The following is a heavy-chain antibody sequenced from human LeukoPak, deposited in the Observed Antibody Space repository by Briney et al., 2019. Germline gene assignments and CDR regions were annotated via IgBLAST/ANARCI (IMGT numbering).Heavy chain of an antibody. D-gene: IGHD1-14*01. CDR3: AKDYHRERRRPDAFDI. V-gene: IGHV3-30*18. CDR2: ISYDGSNK. J-gene: IGHJ3*02. Sequence: GGSLRLSCAASGFTFSSYGMHWVRQAPGKGLEWVAVISYDGSNKYYADSVKGRFTISRDNSKNTLYLPMNSLRAEDTAVYYCAKDYHRERRRPDAFDIWGQGTMVTVSS. CDR1: GFTFSSYG.